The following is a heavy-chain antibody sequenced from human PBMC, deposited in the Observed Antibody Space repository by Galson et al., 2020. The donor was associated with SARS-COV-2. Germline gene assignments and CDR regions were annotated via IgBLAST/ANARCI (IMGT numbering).Heavy chain of an antibody. D-gene: IGHD6-6*01. CDR3: ARNPLRDWKLVSYYYYGMDV. V-gene: IGHV4-39*01. CDR2: IYYSGST. CDR1: GGSISSSSYY. Sequence: SETLSLTCTVSGGSISSSSYYWGRIRQPPGKGLEWIGSIYYSGSTYYNPSLKSRVTISVDTSKNQFSLKLSSMTAADTAVYYCARNPLRDWKLVSYYYYGMDVWGQGTTVTVSS. J-gene: IGHJ6*02.